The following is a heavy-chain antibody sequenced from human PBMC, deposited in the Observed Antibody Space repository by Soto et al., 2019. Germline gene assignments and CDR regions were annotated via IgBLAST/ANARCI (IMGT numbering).Heavy chain of an antibody. J-gene: IGHJ6*03. Sequence: EASVKVSCKASGGTFSSYAISWVRQAPGQGLEWMGGIIPIFGTANYAQKFQGRVTMTTDTSTSTAYMELRSLRSDDTAVYYCATTLVVPAATDYYYYYMDVWGKGTTVTVSS. CDR3: ATTLVVPAATDYYYYYMDV. CDR1: GGTFSSYA. D-gene: IGHD2-2*01. CDR2: IIPIFGTA. V-gene: IGHV1-69*05.